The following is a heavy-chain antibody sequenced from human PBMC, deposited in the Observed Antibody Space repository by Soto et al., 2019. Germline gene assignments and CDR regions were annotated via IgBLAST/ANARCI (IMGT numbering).Heavy chain of an antibody. V-gene: IGHV3-23*01. CDR3: AKPSGLATAGSAFDY. Sequence: PGGSLRLSCSTSGFTFNNYAMSWVRQAPGKGLEWVSTISGSGGSTFYADSVKGRFTISRDNSKNTVSLQMNSLRAEDTAVYYCAKPSGLATAGSAFDYWGRGTLVTVSS. CDR1: GFTFNNYA. J-gene: IGHJ4*02. CDR2: ISGSGGST. D-gene: IGHD6-13*01.